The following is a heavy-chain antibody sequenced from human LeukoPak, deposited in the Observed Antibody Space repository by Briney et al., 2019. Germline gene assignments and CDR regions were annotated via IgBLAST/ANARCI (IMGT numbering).Heavy chain of an antibody. CDR2: ISGSGGST. J-gene: IGHJ4*02. V-gene: IGHV3-23*01. D-gene: IGHD3-10*01. Sequence: GGSLRLSCAASGFTFSSYAMSWVRQAPGKGLEWVSAISGSGGSTYYADSVKGRSTISRDNSKNTLYLQMNSLRAEDTAVYYCANVYYFGSGTYESRYFDYWGQGTLVTVSS. CDR1: GFTFSSYA. CDR3: ANVYYFGSGTYESRYFDY.